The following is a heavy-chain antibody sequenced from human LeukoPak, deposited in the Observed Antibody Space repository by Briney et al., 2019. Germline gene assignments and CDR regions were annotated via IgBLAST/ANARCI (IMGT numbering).Heavy chain of an antibody. V-gene: IGHV3-33*01. CDR3: ARGSWFGESKTFDI. Sequence: GGSLRLSCAASGFTFSSYGMHWVRQAPGKGLEWVAVIWYDGSNKYYADSVKGRFTISRDNSKNTLYLQMNSLRAEDTAVYYCARGSWFGESKTFDIWGQGTMVTVSS. J-gene: IGHJ3*02. D-gene: IGHD3-10*01. CDR1: GFTFSSYG. CDR2: IWYDGSNK.